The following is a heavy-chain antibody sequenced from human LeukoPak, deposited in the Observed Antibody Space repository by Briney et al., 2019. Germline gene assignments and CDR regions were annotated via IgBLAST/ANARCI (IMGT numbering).Heavy chain of an antibody. D-gene: IGHD3-10*02. Sequence: GGSLRLSCAASGFTFSNYWMHWVRQAPGKGLVWVSRINSDGINTSYADSVKGRFTISRDNAKNSLYLQMNSLRAEDTAVYYCAELGITMIGGVWGKGTTVTISS. J-gene: IGHJ6*04. CDR3: AELGITMIGGV. V-gene: IGHV3-74*01. CDR1: GFTFSNYW. CDR2: INSDGINT.